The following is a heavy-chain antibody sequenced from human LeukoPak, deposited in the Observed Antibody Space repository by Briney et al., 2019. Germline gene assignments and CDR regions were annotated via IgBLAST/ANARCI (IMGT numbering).Heavy chain of an antibody. CDR1: GFTFGPHW. CDR2: INQDGSEK. V-gene: IGHV3-7*01. J-gene: IGHJ4*02. Sequence: PGGSLRLSCAASGFTFGPHWMNWVRQAPGKGLGWVASINQDGSEKYYVDSVKGRFTISRDNAKNSLYLQMNSLRVEDTAVYYCARATSMNDYWGQGKLVTVSS. CDR3: ARATSMNDY.